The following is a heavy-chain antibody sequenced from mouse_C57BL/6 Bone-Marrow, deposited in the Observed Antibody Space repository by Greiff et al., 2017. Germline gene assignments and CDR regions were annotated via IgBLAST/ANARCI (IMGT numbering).Heavy chain of an antibody. CDR2: INPSTGGT. D-gene: IGHD2-1*01. V-gene: IGHV1-42*01. Sequence: EVQLQQSGPELVKPGASVKISCKASGYSFTGYYMNWVKQSPEKSLEWIGEINPSTGGTTYNQKFKAKATLTVDKSSSTAYMQLKSLTSENSAVYYCARDGNYGMDYWGQGTSVTVSS. CDR3: ARDGNYGMDY. J-gene: IGHJ4*01. CDR1: GYSFTGYY.